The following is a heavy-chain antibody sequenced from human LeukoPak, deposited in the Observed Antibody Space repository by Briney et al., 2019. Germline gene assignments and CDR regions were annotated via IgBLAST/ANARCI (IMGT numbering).Heavy chain of an antibody. CDR2: IWYDGSNK. Sequence: GGSLRLSCAASGFTFSSYGVHWGRQAPGKGLGWVAVIWYDGSNKYYVDSVKGRFTISRDNSKNTIYLQVNSLRAEDTAVYYCATRNLSDKRGSYLYYFDFWGQGTLVTVSS. V-gene: IGHV3-33*01. CDR3: ATRNLSDKRGSYLYYFDF. CDR1: GFTFSSYG. J-gene: IGHJ4*02. D-gene: IGHD3-22*01.